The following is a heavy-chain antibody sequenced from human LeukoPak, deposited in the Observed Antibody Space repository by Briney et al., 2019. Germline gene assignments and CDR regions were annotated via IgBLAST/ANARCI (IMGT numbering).Heavy chain of an antibody. CDR3: ARVLGLLWFGELHTGWYFDL. CDR1: GASISSSSSY. J-gene: IGHJ2*01. V-gene: IGHV4-61*01. D-gene: IGHD3-10*01. CDR2: IYYSGST. Sequence: SDTLSLTCTVSGASISSSSSYWSWIRQPPGKGLEWIGYIYYSGSTNYNPSLKSRVTISVDTSKNQFSLKLSSVTAADTAVYYCARVLGLLWFGELHTGWYFDLWGRGTLVTVSS.